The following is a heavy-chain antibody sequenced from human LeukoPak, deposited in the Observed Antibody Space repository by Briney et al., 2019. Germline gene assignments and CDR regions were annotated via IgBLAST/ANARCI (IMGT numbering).Heavy chain of an antibody. CDR3: ARERQLLSYNWFDP. CDR1: GYTFTGYY. J-gene: IGHJ5*02. V-gene: IGHV1-2*02. CDR2: INPNSGGT. D-gene: IGHD2-2*01. Sequence: ASVKVSCKASGYTFTGYYMHWVRQAPGQGLEWMGWINPNSGGTNYAQKFQGRVTMTRDTSISTAYMELSRLRSDDTAVYYCARERQLLSYNWFDPWDQGTLVTVSS.